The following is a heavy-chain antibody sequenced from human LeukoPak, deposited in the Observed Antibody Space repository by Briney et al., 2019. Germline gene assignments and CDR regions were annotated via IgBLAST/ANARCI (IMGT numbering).Heavy chain of an antibody. CDR2: IKSKNNGETT. J-gene: IGHJ4*02. CDR3: ATYRGDYGDYIRL. CDR1: GFTFKDAW. D-gene: IGHD4-17*01. Sequence: GGSLRLSCAASGFTFKDAWMSWVRQAPGKGLEWVGRIKSKNNGETTDYTAPVKGRFTILRDDSKNTLHLQMNSLRTEDTAIYFCATYRGDYGDYIRLWGQGTLVIVSS. V-gene: IGHV3-15*01.